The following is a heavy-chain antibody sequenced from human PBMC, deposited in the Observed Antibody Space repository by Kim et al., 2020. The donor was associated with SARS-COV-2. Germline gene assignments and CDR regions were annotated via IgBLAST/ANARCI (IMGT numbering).Heavy chain of an antibody. V-gene: IGHV1-69*04. CDR3: ARGGYSSSWYNY. Sequence: NYAQKCQGRVTITADKSTSTAYMELSSLRSEDTAVYYCARGGYSSSWYNYWGQGTLVTVSS. J-gene: IGHJ4*02. D-gene: IGHD6-13*01.